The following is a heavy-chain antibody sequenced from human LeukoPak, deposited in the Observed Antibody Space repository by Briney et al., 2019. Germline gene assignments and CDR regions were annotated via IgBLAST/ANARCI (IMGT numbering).Heavy chain of an antibody. CDR3: ATFCVYDLLECFDY. CDR2: FDPEEGER. V-gene: IGHV1-24*01. Sequence: GASVKVSCKVSGDNLSELTVHWVRQAPGKGVEWIGGFDPEEGERLYAQKLEGRVTMTEDTSTDTAYMQLTSLRSEDTAVYYCATFCVYDLLECFDYWGQGTLVTVSS. CDR1: GDNLSELT. D-gene: IGHD5/OR15-5a*01. J-gene: IGHJ4*02.